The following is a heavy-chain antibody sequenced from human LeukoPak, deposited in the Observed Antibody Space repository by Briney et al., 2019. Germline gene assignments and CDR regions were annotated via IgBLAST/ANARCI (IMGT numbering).Heavy chain of an antibody. CDR2: IYSSGST. CDR3: ASTDTNGGAFDI. CDR1: GGSISSGFYY. J-gene: IGHJ3*02. Sequence: SETLSLTCTVSGGSISSGFYYWSWIRQPAGKGLECIGRIYSSGSTNYNPSLKSRVTISVDTSKNQFSLNLSSVTAADTAVYYCASTDTNGGAFDIWGQGTLVTVSS. D-gene: IGHD2-8*01. V-gene: IGHV4-61*02.